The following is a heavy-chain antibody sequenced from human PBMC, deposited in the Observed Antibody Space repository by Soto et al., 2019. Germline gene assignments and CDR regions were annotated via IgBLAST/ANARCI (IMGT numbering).Heavy chain of an antibody. D-gene: IGHD2-15*01. CDR3: ARRPWVVAASNYYYYGMDV. CDR1: GFTFSSYA. J-gene: IGHJ6*01. V-gene: IGHV3-30-3*01. CDR2: ISYDGSNK. Sequence: QVQLVESGGGVVQPGRSLRLSCAASGFTFSSYAMHWVRQAPGKGLEWVAVISYDGSNKYYADSVKGRFTISRDNSKNTLYLQMNSLRAEDTAVYYCARRPWVVAASNYYYYGMDVW.